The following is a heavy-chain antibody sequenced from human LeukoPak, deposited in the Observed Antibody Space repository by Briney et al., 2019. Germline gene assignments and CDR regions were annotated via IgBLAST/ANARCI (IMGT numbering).Heavy chain of an antibody. CDR1: GYTFTSYY. J-gene: IGHJ4*02. D-gene: IGHD5-24*01. Sequence: ASVKVSCKASGYTFTSYYMHWVRQAPGQGLEWMGIINPSGGSTSYAQKFQGRVTMTRDTSTSTVYMELSRLRSEDTAVYYCARVLYVVRDGYNYGAFDIWGQGTLVTVSS. CDR3: ARVLYVVRDGYNYGAFDI. CDR2: INPSGGST. V-gene: IGHV1-46*01.